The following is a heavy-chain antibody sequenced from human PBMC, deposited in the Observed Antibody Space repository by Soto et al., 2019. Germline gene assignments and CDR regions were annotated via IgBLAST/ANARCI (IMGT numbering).Heavy chain of an antibody. V-gene: IGHV1-18*04. J-gene: IGHJ5*02. CDR1: GYTFTGYY. D-gene: IGHD6-6*01. CDR3: ARVEYSSSEGSNWFDP. CDR2: ISAYNGNT. Sequence: QVQLVQSGAEVKKPGASVKVSCKASGYTFTGYYMHWVRQAPGQGLEWMGWISAYNGNTNYAQKLQGRVTMTTDTSTSTAYMELRSLRSDDTAVYYCARVEYSSSEGSNWFDPWGQGTLVTVSS.